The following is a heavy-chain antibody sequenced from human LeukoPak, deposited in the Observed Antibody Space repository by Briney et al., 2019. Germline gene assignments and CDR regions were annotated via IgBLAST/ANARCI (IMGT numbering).Heavy chain of an antibody. V-gene: IGHV3-30*02. CDR3: AKDSFFDYDWGSHRYGAFDF. CDR2: IRYDGSKK. J-gene: IGHJ3*01. D-gene: IGHD3-16*02. Sequence: GGSLRLSCAASGFTFSSYSMNWVRQAPGKGLEWVAFIRYDGSKKDYVDSVKGRFTISRDNSNNTVYLQMNSLSAGDTAVYYCAKDSFFDYDWGSHRYGAFDFWGQGTIVTVAS. CDR1: GFTFSSYS.